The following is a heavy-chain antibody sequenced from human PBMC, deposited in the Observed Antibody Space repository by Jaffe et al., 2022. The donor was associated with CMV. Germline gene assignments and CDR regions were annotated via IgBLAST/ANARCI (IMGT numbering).Heavy chain of an antibody. Sequence: EVQLLESGGGLVKPGGSLRLSCAGSGFTFNDYGMSWVRQAPGKGLEWVSSVSSSNYIYYADSVKGRLTVSRDYVKGSVFLQMDSLRVEDTAVYYCAREKRDDFGLWWYFDLWGRGTLVTVSS. V-gene: IGHV3-21*01. D-gene: IGHD4-17*01. CDR2: VSSSNYI. J-gene: IGHJ2*01. CDR3: AREKRDDFGLWWYFDL. CDR1: GFTFNDYG.